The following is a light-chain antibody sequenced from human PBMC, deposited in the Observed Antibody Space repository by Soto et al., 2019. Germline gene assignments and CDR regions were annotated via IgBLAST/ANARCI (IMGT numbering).Light chain of an antibody. J-gene: IGKJ1*01. CDR3: FEALQTPQT. CDR1: QSLRHSNGYNY. Sequence: DIVMTQSPLSLPVTPGEPASIYCRSSQSLRHSNGYNYLDWYLQKPGQSPQLLIYLGSNRAAGVPDRLSGSGSGTDFTLKISRVEAEDVGVYYCFEALQTPQTFGQGTKVEIK. CDR2: LGS. V-gene: IGKV2-28*01.